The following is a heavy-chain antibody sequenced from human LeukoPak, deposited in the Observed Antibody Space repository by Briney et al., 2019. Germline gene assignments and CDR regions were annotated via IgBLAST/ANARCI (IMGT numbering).Heavy chain of an antibody. Sequence: PGGSLRLSCAAPGFTFSNYDMHWARQAPGKGLEWVTFIRSDGSDKYYADSVKGRFTISRDNSRNTLYLQMNSLRPEDTAVYYCGGLAVFDYWGQGTLVTVSS. J-gene: IGHJ4*02. D-gene: IGHD2-15*01. CDR3: GGLAVFDY. V-gene: IGHV3-30*02. CDR2: IRSDGSDK. CDR1: GFTFSNYD.